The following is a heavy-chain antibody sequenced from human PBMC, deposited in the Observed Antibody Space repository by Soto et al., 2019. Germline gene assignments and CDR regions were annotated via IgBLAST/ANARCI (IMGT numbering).Heavy chain of an antibody. CDR3: ARASIAAAGNLGY. V-gene: IGHV3-74*01. CDR1: GFTFSSYW. Sequence: GESLKISCAASGFTFSSYWMHWVRQAPGKGLVWVSRINSDGSSTSYADSVKGRFTISRDNAKNTLYLQMNSLRAEDTAVYYCARASIAAAGNLGYWGQGTLVTVSS. D-gene: IGHD6-13*01. CDR2: INSDGSST. J-gene: IGHJ4*02.